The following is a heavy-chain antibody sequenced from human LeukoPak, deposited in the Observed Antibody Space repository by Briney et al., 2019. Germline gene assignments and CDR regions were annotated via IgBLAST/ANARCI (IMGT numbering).Heavy chain of an antibody. J-gene: IGHJ4*02. CDR2: IYHSGST. V-gene: IGHV4-4*02. D-gene: IGHD2-2*03. Sequence: SETLSLTCAVSGGSLSSSNWWSWVRPPPGKGLEWIGEIYHSGSTNYNPSLKSRVTISVDKSKNQFSLKLCSVTAADTAVYYCARMDIVVVPAAMRENYYFDYWGQGTLVTVSS. CDR3: ARMDIVVVPAAMRENYYFDY. CDR1: GGSLSSSNW.